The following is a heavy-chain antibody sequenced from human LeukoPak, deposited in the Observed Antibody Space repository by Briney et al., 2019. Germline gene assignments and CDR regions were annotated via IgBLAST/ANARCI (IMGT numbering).Heavy chain of an antibody. J-gene: IGHJ4*02. CDR3: ARELGYCSGGSCYSGFDY. CDR1: GYTFTGYY. Sequence: ASVKVSCKASGYTFTGYYMHWVRQAPGQGLEWMGWINPNSGGTNYAQKFQGRVTMTRDTSISTAYMELSRLRSDDTAVYYCARELGYCSGGSCYSGFDYWGQGTLVTVSS. V-gene: IGHV1-2*02. D-gene: IGHD2-15*01. CDR2: INPNSGGT.